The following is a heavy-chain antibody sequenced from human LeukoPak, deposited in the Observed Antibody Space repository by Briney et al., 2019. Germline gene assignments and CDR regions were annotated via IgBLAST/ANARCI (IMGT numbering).Heavy chain of an antibody. CDR2: IYHSGST. V-gene: IGHV4-30-2*01. Sequence: SSQTLSLTRTVSGGSISSGGYYWSWIRQPPGKGLEWIGYIYHSGSTYYNPSLKSRVTISVDRSKNQFSLKLSSVTAADTAVYYCARAPSFSFDYWGQGTLVTVSS. CDR1: GGSISSGGYY. CDR3: ARAPSFSFDY. J-gene: IGHJ4*02. D-gene: IGHD3-16*02.